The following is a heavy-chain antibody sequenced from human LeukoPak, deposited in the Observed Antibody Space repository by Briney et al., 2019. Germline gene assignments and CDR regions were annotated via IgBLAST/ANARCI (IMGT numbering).Heavy chain of an antibody. D-gene: IGHD1-26*01. Sequence: PSETLSLTCTVSGGSISSSSYYWGWIRQPPGKGLEWIGYIYYSGSTNYNPSLKSRVTISVDTSKNQFSLKLSSVTAADTAVYYCARVSGGTYPDYWGQGTLVTVSP. CDR1: GGSISSSSYY. V-gene: IGHV4-61*05. J-gene: IGHJ4*02. CDR2: IYYSGST. CDR3: ARVSGGTYPDY.